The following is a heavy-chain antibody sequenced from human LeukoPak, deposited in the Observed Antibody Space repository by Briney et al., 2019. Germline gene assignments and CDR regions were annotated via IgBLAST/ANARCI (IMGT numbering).Heavy chain of an antibody. D-gene: IGHD6-13*01. Sequence: GGSLRLSCAASGFTFSSYAMNWVRQAPGKGLEWVSSISSSSSYIYYADSVKGRFTISRDNAKNSLYLQMSSLRAEDTAVYYCARPIAAAGKGWFDPWGQGTLVTVSS. J-gene: IGHJ5*02. CDR3: ARPIAAAGKGWFDP. CDR2: ISSSSSYI. CDR1: GFTFSSYA. V-gene: IGHV3-21*01.